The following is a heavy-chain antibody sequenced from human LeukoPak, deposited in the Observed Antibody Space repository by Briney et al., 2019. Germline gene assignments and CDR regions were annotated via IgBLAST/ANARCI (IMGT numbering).Heavy chain of an antibody. CDR1: GFTFDNHA. V-gene: IGHV3-23*01. J-gene: IGHJ4*02. D-gene: IGHD3-16*01. CDR2: ITGRSGST. Sequence: GGSLRLSCAASGFTFDNHALAWVRQTPGRGLEWVATITGRSGSTYYADSVRGRFTISRDNSQNRLYLQMNSLRVLDTATYYCVRSSSIMALNYFDLWGQGTLDPVSS. CDR3: VRSSSIMALNYFDL.